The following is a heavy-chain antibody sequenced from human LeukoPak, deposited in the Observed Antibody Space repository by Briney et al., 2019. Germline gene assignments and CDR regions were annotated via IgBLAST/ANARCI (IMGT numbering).Heavy chain of an antibody. V-gene: IGHV3-30-3*02. CDR3: AKFGGDD. CDR2: ISYDGSNK. J-gene: IGHJ4*02. D-gene: IGHD3-10*01. Sequence: GRSLRLSCAASGFTFSSYAMHWVRQAPGKGLEWVAVISYDGSNKYYADSVKGRFTISRDNSKNTLYLQMNSLRAEDTAVYYCAKFGGDDWGQGTLVTVSS. CDR1: GFTFSSYA.